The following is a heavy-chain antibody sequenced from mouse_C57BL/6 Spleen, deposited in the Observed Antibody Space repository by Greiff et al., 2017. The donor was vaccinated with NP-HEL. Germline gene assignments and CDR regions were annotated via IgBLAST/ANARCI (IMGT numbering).Heavy chain of an antibody. J-gene: IGHJ4*01. Sequence: VQLQQPGAELVKPGASVKLSCKASGYTFTSYWMHCVKQRPGRGLEWIGRIDPNSGGTKYNEKFKSKTTLTVDKPSSTAYMQLSSLTSEDSAVYYCASGYDGSYYAMDYWGQGTSVTVSS. CDR1: GYTFTSYW. V-gene: IGHV1-72*01. CDR2: IDPNSGGT. D-gene: IGHD2-3*01. CDR3: ASGYDGSYYAMDY.